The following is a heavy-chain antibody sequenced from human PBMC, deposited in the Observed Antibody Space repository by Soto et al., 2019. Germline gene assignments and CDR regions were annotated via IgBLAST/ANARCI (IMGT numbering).Heavy chain of an antibody. J-gene: IGHJ6*02. CDR2: IWFDGSNK. CDR3: ARDRGSTYSYYGMDV. Sequence: GGSLRLSCAASGFTFSTYGMHWVRQAPGKGLEWVAVIWFDGSNKYYADSVKGRFTISRDNSKNTLSLQMNSLRAEDTAVYYCARDRGSTYSYYGMDVWGQGTSVTVS. CDR1: GFTFSTYG. V-gene: IGHV3-33*01.